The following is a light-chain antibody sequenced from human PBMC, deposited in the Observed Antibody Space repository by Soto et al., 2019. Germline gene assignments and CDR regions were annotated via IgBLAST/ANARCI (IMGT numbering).Light chain of an antibody. Sequence: EIVLTQSPGTLSLSPGERATLSCRASQSVRSNYLAWYQQKAGQAPRLLIYAASSRATGIPDRFSGSGSGTDFTLTISGLDSEDFAVYYCQQYGTSSTFGGGTKVEIK. J-gene: IGKJ4*01. CDR2: AAS. V-gene: IGKV3-20*01. CDR1: QSVRSNY. CDR3: QQYGTSST.